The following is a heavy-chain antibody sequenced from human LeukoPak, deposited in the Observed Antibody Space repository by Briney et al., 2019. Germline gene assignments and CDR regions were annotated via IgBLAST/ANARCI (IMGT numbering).Heavy chain of an antibody. J-gene: IGHJ4*02. CDR3: ARDRGYSYGYLIDY. D-gene: IGHD5-18*01. Sequence: PSETLSLTCTVSGGSISSSNYYWGWIRQPPGKGLEWIGSIYHSGSTYYNPSLKSRVTISVDTSKNQFSLKLSSVTAADTAVYYCARDRGYSYGYLIDYWGQGTLVTVSS. V-gene: IGHV4-39*07. CDR2: IYHSGST. CDR1: GGSISSSNYY.